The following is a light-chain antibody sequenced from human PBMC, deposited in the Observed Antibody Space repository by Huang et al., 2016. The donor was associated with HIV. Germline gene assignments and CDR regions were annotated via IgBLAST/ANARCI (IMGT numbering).Light chain of an antibody. CDR1: QDITNY. J-gene: IGKJ4*01. V-gene: IGKV1-33*01. Sequence: DIQMTQSPSSLSASVGDRVTITCQASQDITNYLNWYQQKPGKAPKRLIYDASNLETGVPSRFSGSGSGTDFTFTISSLQPEDIATYYCQHYDNLPLTFGGGTKVEI. CDR2: DAS. CDR3: QHYDNLPLT.